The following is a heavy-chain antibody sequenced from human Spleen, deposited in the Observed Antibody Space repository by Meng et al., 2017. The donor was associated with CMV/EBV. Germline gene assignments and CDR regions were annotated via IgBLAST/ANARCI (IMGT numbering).Heavy chain of an antibody. CDR1: GGSISSTLYY. D-gene: IGHD4-11*01. Sequence: SETLSLTCTVSGGSISSTLYYWGWIRQPPGKGLEWIGSIYYSGSTYYNPSLESRVTISVDTSKNQFSLKLTSVTAADTAMYYCARPCDYSSYYYAMDVWGQGTTVTVSS. V-gene: IGHV4-39*07. CDR3: ARPCDYSSYYYAMDV. CDR2: IYYSGST. J-gene: IGHJ6*02.